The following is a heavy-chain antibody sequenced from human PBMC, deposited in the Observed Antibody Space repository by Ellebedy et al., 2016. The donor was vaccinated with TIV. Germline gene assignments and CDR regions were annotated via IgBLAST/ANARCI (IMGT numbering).Heavy chain of an antibody. J-gene: IGHJ6*02. D-gene: IGHD5-24*01. Sequence: GESLKISXAASGFTFSSYGMHWVRQAPGKGLEWVAVISYDGSNKYYADSVKGRFTISRDNSKNTLYLQMNSLRAEDTAVYYCARDFEGMATIQTRYYGMDVWGQGTTVTVSS. CDR2: ISYDGSNK. CDR1: GFTFSSYG. CDR3: ARDFEGMATIQTRYYGMDV. V-gene: IGHV3-30*12.